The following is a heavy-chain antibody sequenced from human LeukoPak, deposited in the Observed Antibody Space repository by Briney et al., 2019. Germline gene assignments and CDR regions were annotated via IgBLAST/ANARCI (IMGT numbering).Heavy chain of an antibody. CDR1: GGSISSSGYY. J-gene: IGHJ5*02. CDR3: ARHEYSGSYYGLSWFDP. V-gene: IGHV4-39*01. D-gene: IGHD1-26*01. CDR2: IYYSGST. Sequence: SETLSLTCTVSGGSISSSGYYWGWIRQPPGKGLEWIASIYYSGSTYYNPSLKSLVTISVDTSKNQLSLKLSSLTAADTAVYYCARHEYSGSYYGLSWFDPWGQGTLVTVSS.